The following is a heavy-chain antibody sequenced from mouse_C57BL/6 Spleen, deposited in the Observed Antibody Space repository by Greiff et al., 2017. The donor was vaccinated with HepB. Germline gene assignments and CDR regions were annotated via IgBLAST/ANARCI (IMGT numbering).Heavy chain of an antibody. V-gene: IGHV5-9*01. D-gene: IGHD1-1*01. Sequence: EVMLVESGGGLVKPGGSLKLSCAASGFTFSSYTMSWVRQTPEKRLEWVATISGGGGNTYYPDSVKGRFTISRDNAKNTLYLQMSSLRSEDTALYYCARRHYYGSRDTYWYFDVWGTGTTVTVSS. CDR2: ISGGGGNT. CDR1: GFTFSSYT. J-gene: IGHJ1*03. CDR3: ARRHYYGSRDTYWYFDV.